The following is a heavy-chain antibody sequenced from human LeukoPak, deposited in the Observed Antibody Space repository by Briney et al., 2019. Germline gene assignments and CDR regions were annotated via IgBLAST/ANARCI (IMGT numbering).Heavy chain of an antibody. D-gene: IGHD2-2*02. CDR3: PRGRAAAILGYCSSTICYSFYGMDV. CDR2: INPSGGST. V-gene: IGHV1-46*01. J-gene: IGHJ6*02. CDR1: GYTFTSYY. Sequence: ASVKVSRNASGYTFTSYYMHWVRQAPGQGLEWMGIINPSGGSTSYAQKFQGRVTMTRDTSTSTVYMEPSSLRSEDTAVYYCPRGRAAAILGYCSSTICYSFYGMDVWGQGTTVTVYS.